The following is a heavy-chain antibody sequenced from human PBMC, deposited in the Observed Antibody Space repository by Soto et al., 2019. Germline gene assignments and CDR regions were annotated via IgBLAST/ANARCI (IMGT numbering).Heavy chain of an antibody. J-gene: IGHJ6*03. V-gene: IGHV1-2*06. Sequence: QVQLVQSGAEVKKPGASVTVSCKASGYTFSDYYLHWARQAPGQGPEWMGRINPNSGDAKFAQKFQGRVTMTRDTSVRTAFMELNWLKSDDTAVYYCARESGGATATLDYYYFYMDVWGKGTTVTVSS. D-gene: IGHD5-12*01. CDR2: INPNSGDA. CDR3: ARESGGATATLDYYYFYMDV. CDR1: GYTFSDYY.